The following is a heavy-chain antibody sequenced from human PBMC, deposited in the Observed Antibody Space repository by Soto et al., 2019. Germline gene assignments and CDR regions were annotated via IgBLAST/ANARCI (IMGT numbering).Heavy chain of an antibody. V-gene: IGHV1-3*01. CDR3: ARSPAERVVPADYWFDP. CDR2: INAGNGNT. Sequence: QVQLVQSGAEVKKPGASVKVSCKASGYTFTSYAMHWVRQAPGQRLEWMGWINAGNGNTKYSQKFQGRVTITRDTSASTAYMELSSLGSEDTAVYYCARSPAERVVPADYWFDPWGQGTLVTVSS. D-gene: IGHD2-2*01. CDR1: GYTFTSYA. J-gene: IGHJ5*02.